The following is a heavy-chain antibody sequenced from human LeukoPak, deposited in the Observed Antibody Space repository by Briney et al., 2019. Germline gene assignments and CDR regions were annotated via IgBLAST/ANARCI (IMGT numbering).Heavy chain of an antibody. D-gene: IGHD2-15*01. CDR3: ARTQGYCSGGRCYGYDY. J-gene: IGHJ4*02. CDR2: INHSGST. V-gene: IGHV4-34*01. CDR1: GGSFSGYY. Sequence: SSETLSLTCAVYGGSFSGYYWSWIRQPPGKGLEWMGVINHSGSTNYNPSLKSRVTIKLDTSKYQFFLKLSSVTAADTAVEYCARTQGYCSGGRCYGYDYWGQGTLVTVSS.